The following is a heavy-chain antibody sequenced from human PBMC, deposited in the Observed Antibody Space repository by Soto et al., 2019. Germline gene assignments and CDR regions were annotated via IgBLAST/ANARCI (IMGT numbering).Heavy chain of an antibody. CDR2: IYPGDSDT. V-gene: IGHV5-51*01. CDR3: ARLLYGDGYPDSVLDY. CDR1: GYGFTSYW. Sequence: LVASLTLSCKVSGYGFTSYWIGWVRQMPGKGLEWMAIIYPGDSDTRYSPSFQGQVTISADKSISTAYLQWSSLKASDTAMYYCARLLYGDGYPDSVLDYWGQGTLVTVSS. J-gene: IGHJ4*02. D-gene: IGHD5-12*01.